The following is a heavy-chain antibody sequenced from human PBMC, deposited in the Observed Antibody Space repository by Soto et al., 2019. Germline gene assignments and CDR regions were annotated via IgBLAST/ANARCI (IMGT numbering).Heavy chain of an antibody. Sequence: QVQLQESGPGLVKPSETLSLTCTVSGGSISSYYWSWIRQPAGKGLEWIGRIYTGGSTNYNPSLKSRVTMSVDTSKNQFSLKLSSVTAADTAVYYCAREGSAVAGHGDYYYYYGMDVWGQGTTVTVSS. V-gene: IGHV4-4*07. D-gene: IGHD6-19*01. CDR3: AREGSAVAGHGDYYYYYGMDV. CDR1: GGSISSYY. J-gene: IGHJ6*02. CDR2: IYTGGST.